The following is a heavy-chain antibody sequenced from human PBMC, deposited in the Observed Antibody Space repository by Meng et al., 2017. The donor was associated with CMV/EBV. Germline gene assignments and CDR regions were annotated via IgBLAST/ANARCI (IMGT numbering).Heavy chain of an antibody. CDR1: GFPFSSYA. J-gene: IGHJ4*02. V-gene: IGHV3-23*01. D-gene: IGHD2-2*01. CDR3: ANIFLIVVVPAARGDY. CDR2: ISGSGGST. Sequence: GESLKISCAASGFPFSSYAMSWVRQAPGKGLEWVSAISGSGGSTYYADSVKGRFTISRDNSKNTLYLQMNSLRAEDTAVYYCANIFLIVVVPAARGDYWGQGTLVTVSS.